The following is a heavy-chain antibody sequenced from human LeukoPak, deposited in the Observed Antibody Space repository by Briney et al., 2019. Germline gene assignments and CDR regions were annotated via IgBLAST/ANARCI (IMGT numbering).Heavy chain of an antibody. CDR1: GFTFSTYT. V-gene: IGHV3-21*01. D-gene: IGHD4-17*01. Sequence: GGSLRLSCAASGFTFSTYTMNWVRQAPGKGLEWVSSISSSSSYTYYADSVKGRFTISRDNAKNSLYLQMNSLRAEDTAVYYCARDYYGDYAFDYWGQGTLVPVSS. CDR2: ISSSSSYT. CDR3: ARDYYGDYAFDY. J-gene: IGHJ4*02.